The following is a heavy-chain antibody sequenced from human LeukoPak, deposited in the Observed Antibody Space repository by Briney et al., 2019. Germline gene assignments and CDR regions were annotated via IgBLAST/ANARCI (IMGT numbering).Heavy chain of an antibody. J-gene: IGHJ4*02. Sequence: PSETLSLTCTVSGGSISSYYWSWIRQPPGKGLEWIGYVYSSGSTNYNPSLKSRVTISVDTSKNQFSLKLSSVTAADTAVYYCARASPFWSGYAEGPVWGQGTLVTVSS. CDR2: VYSSGST. D-gene: IGHD3-3*01. CDR3: ARASPFWSGYAEGPV. CDR1: GGSISSYY. V-gene: IGHV4-59*01.